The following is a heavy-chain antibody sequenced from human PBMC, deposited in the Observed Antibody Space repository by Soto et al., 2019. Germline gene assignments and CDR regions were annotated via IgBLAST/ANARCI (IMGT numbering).Heavy chain of an antibody. Sequence: GASVKVSCKASGYNFTTYGISWVRQALRQGLEWMGWISGDNVNTKSAQKIQGRITMTTDTSAGTAYMELRSLRAEDTAVYYCAKTRITMVRGVIVDYYGMDVWGQGTTVTVSS. CDR3: AKTRITMVRGVIVDYYGMDV. D-gene: IGHD3-10*01. V-gene: IGHV1-18*01. J-gene: IGHJ6*02. CDR1: GYNFTTYG. CDR2: ISGDNVNT.